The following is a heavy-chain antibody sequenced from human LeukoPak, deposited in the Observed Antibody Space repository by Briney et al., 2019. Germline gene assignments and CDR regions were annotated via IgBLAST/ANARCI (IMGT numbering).Heavy chain of an antibody. CDR1: GFTFSSYA. Sequence: SGASLRLSCAPSGFTFSSYAMSLVRQAPGKGLEWVSAISGSGGSTYYPDSVKGRFTISRDNSKNSLYLQMNSLTAEDTAVYYCAKDQGIAVAGGFDYWGQGTLVTVSS. CDR3: AKDQGIAVAGGFDY. CDR2: ISGSGGST. V-gene: IGHV3-23*01. J-gene: IGHJ4*02. D-gene: IGHD6-19*01.